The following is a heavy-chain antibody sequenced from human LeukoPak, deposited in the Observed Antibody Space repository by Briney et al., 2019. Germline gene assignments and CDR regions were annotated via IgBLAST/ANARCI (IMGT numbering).Heavy chain of an antibody. CDR3: ARTYYYDSSGNFDY. D-gene: IGHD3-22*01. J-gene: IGHJ4*02. CDR1: GGTFSSYA. Sequence: GASVKVSCKASGGTFSSYAISWVRQAPGQGLEWMGGIIPIFGTANYAQKFQGRVTITADKSTSTAYMELSSLRSEDTAVYYCARTYYYDSSGNFDYWGQGTLVTVSS. CDR2: IIPIFGTA. V-gene: IGHV1-69*06.